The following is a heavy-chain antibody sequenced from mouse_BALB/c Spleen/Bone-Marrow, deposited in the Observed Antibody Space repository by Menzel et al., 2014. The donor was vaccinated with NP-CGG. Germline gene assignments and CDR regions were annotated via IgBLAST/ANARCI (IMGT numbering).Heavy chain of an antibody. CDR3: ARVVYYDYDVWFAY. CDR1: GFTFSSYA. CDR2: ISSGGST. J-gene: IGHJ3*01. Sequence: EGKLMESGGGLAKPGGSLKLSCAASGFTFSSYAMSWVRQTPEKRLEWVASISSGGSTYYPDSVKGRFTISRDNARNILYLQMSSLRSEDTAMYYCARVVYYDYDVWFAYWGQGTLVTISA. V-gene: IGHV5-6-5*01. D-gene: IGHD2-4*01.